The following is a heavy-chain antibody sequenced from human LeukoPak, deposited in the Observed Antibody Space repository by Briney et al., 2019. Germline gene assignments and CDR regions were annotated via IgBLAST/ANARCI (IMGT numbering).Heavy chain of an antibody. CDR3: VRDSRRGVMVREKDYYYYYGMDV. CDR1: GFTFSSYS. D-gene: IGHD3-10*01. J-gene: IGHJ6*02. Sequence: GGSLRLSCAASGFTFSSYSMNWVRQAPGKGLEWVSSISSSSSYIYYADSVKGRFTISRDNAKNSLYLQMNSLRAEDTAVYYCVRDSRRGVMVREKDYYYYYGMDVWGQGTTVTVSS. V-gene: IGHV3-21*01. CDR2: ISSSSSYI.